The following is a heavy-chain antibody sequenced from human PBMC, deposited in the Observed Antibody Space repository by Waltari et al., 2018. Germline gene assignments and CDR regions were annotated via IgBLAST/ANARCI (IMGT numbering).Heavy chain of an antibody. V-gene: IGHV4-61*02. CDR2: IYTSGNT. D-gene: IGHD4-17*01. J-gene: IGHJ4*02. CDR1: GGSITSGIYY. Sequence: QVQLQESGSGLVKPSQTLSLTCSVSGGSITSGIYYWTWIRQPAGKGLEWIGRIYTSGNTDYNPSLKSRVTMSMDTSKNQFSLNLSSVTAADTAVYYCARFPRDYSFDYWGQGTLVTVSS. CDR3: ARFPRDYSFDY.